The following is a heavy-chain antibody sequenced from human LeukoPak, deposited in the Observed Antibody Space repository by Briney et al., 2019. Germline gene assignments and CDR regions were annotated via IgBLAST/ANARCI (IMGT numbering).Heavy chain of an antibody. J-gene: IGHJ4*02. CDR2: ISSSGST. V-gene: IGHV4-61*02. CDR3: AKEGPEGRYYFDY. Sequence: SETLSLTCTVSGDSISSGDYYWSWIRQPAGKGLEWIGRISSSGSTNYNPSLKSRVTISVDTSKNQFSLKLTSVSAADTAVYYCAKEGPEGRYYFDYWGQGTLVTVSS. CDR1: GDSISSGDYY. D-gene: IGHD1-14*01.